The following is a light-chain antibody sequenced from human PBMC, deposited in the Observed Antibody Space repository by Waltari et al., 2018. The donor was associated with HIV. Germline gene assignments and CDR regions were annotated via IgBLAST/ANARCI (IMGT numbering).Light chain of an antibody. V-gene: IGLV2-14*01. Sequence: QSALTQPASVSGSPGPSLTIPCTATSSDVGSYNYVSWYQLHPGKVPQLMNYQVRNRPSGISDRFSGSKTGNTAALIISGLQAEDEADYYCTSQTDRGTFVFGPGTKVTVL. CDR1: SSDVGSYNY. CDR2: QVR. CDR3: TSQTDRGTFV. J-gene: IGLJ1*01.